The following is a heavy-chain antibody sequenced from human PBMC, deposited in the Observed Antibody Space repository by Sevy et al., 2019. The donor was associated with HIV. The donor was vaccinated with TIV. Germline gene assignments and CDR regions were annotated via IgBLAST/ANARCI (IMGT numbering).Heavy chain of an antibody. Sequence: SETLSLTCAVSGYSISSGFYWGWIRQPPGKGLEWIVLLYHRGGIYYNSSLQSRVTISVDTSKNQFSLELTSVTAAATAVYYCARLGIAVAGYFDYWGQGTLVTVSS. CDR3: ARLGIAVAGYFDY. J-gene: IGHJ4*02. CDR2: LYHRGGI. V-gene: IGHV4-38-2*01. D-gene: IGHD6-19*01. CDR1: GYSISSGFY.